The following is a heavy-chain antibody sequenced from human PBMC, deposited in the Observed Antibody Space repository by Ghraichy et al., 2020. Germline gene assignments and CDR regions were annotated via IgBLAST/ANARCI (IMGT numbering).Heavy chain of an antibody. CDR1: GGSISSGDYY. Sequence: SETLSLTCTVSGGSISSGDYYWSWIRQPPGKGLEWIGYIYYSGSTYYNPSLKSRVTISVDTSKNQFSLKLSSVTAADTAVYYCARDSSTVNDYYYYGMDVWGQGTTVTVSS. CDR2: IYYSGST. D-gene: IGHD4-11*01. CDR3: ARDSSTVNDYYYYGMDV. J-gene: IGHJ6*02. V-gene: IGHV4-30-4*01.